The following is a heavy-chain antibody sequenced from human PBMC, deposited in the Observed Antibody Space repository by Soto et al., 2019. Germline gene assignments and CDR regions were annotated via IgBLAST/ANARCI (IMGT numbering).Heavy chain of an antibody. J-gene: IGHJ5*02. D-gene: IGHD2-15*01. CDR2: ISGSGGST. Sequence: GGSLRLSCAASGFTFSSYAMSWVRQAPGKGLEWVSAISGSGGSTYYADSVKGRFTISRDNSKNTLYLQMNSLRAEDTAVYYCAKWSHCSGGSCSSPRFDPWGQGTLVTVSS. V-gene: IGHV3-23*01. CDR3: AKWSHCSGGSCSSPRFDP. CDR1: GFTFSSYA.